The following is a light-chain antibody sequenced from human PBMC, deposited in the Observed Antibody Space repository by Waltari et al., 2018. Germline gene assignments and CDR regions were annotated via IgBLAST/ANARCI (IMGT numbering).Light chain of an antibody. CDR2: EVN. Sequence: QSALTQPPSVSGSPGQSVTIPSTGTTSDFGVSNYVSWYQHHPGKAPKLMIYEVNKRPSGVPDRFSGSKSANTASLTVSGLQAEDEADYYCSSYAGTNNVVFGGGTKLTVL. CDR1: TSDFGVSNY. J-gene: IGLJ3*02. V-gene: IGLV2-8*01. CDR3: SSYAGTNNVV.